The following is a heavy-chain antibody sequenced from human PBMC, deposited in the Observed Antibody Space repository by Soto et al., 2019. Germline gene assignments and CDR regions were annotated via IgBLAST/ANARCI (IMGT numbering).Heavy chain of an antibody. CDR3: TTYNDYGDSHYGMDV. D-gene: IGHD4-17*01. CDR1: GFTFSGSA. Sequence: EVQLVESGGGLVQPGGSLKLSCAASGFTFSGSAMHWVRQASGKGLEWVGRIRSKANSYATAYAASVKGRFTISRDDSKNTAYLQMNSLKTEDTAVYYCTTYNDYGDSHYGMDVWGQGTTVTVSS. J-gene: IGHJ6*02. V-gene: IGHV3-73*01. CDR2: IRSKANSYAT.